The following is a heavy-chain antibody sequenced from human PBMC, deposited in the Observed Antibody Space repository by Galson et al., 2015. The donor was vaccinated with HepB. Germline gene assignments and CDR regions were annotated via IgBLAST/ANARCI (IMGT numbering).Heavy chain of an antibody. CDR2: IIPILGIA. Sequence: SVKVSCKASGGTFSSYTISWVRQAPGQGLEWMGRIIPILGIANYAQKFQGRVTITADKSTSTAYMELSSLRSEDTAVYYCASIAVAGNWFDPWGQGTLVTVSS. CDR1: GGTFSSYT. CDR3: ASIAVAGNWFDP. V-gene: IGHV1-69*02. D-gene: IGHD6-19*01. J-gene: IGHJ5*02.